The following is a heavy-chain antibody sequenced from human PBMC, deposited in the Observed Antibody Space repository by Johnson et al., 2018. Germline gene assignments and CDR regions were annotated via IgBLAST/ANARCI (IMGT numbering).Heavy chain of an antibody. Sequence: QVQLVESGGGLVQPGGSLRLSCAASGFTFSSYAMSWVRQAPGKGLEWVAVISYDGSNKYYADSVRGRFTISRDNSKNTLYLQMNSLRADDTAVYYCARGGDYHYYDMDVWGKGTTVTVSS. V-gene: IGHV3-30*03. CDR1: GFTFSSYA. J-gene: IGHJ6*03. CDR2: ISYDGSNK. CDR3: ARGGDYHYYDMDV. D-gene: IGHD7-27*01.